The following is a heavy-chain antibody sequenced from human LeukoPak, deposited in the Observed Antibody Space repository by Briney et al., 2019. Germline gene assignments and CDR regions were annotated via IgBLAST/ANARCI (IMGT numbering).Heavy chain of an antibody. J-gene: IGHJ4*02. CDR1: GYTFTTYY. CDR3: ARGEGYNTLPFDF. Sequence: GASVKVSCKAYGYTFTTYYIHWVRQAPGQGPEWMGIISPTGGTTNYAQRFQGRVSMTRDLSTSTVFMELRGLTSEDTAVYYCARGEGYNTLPFDFWGQGTRVTVSS. CDR2: ISPTGGTT. V-gene: IGHV1-46*01. D-gene: IGHD5-24*01.